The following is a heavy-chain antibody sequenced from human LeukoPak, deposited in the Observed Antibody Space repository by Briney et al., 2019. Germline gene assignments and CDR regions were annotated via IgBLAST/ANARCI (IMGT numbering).Heavy chain of an antibody. CDR1: GGSFSGYY. D-gene: IGHD3-10*01. J-gene: IGHJ4*02. V-gene: IGHV4-34*01. CDR3: ARGPYYGSGSYYGY. CDR2: INHSGST. Sequence: SETLSLTCAVYGGSFSGYYWSWIRQPPGKGLEWIGEINHSGSTNYNPSLKSRVTISVDTSKNQFSLKLSSVTAADTAVYYCARGPYYGSGSYYGYWGQGTLVTVSS.